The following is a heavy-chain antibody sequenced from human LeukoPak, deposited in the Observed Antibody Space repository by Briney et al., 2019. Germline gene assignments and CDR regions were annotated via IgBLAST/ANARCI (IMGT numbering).Heavy chain of an antibody. Sequence: PSETLSLTCTVSGGSVSNSNYYWGWIRQPPKKGLEWIGSIYYSGSTYYNPSLKSRVTISVDTSKNQFSLKLSSVTAADTAVYYCARDRQDIVLMVYVGRDYYYYMDVWGKGTTVTVSS. CDR2: IYYSGST. D-gene: IGHD2-8*01. CDR3: ARDRQDIVLMVYVGRDYYYYMDV. J-gene: IGHJ6*03. V-gene: IGHV4-39*07. CDR1: GGSVSNSNYY.